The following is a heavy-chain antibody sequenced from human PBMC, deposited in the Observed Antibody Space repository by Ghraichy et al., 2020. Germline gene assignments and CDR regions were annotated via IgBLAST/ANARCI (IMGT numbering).Heavy chain of an antibody. D-gene: IGHD3-16*01. Sequence: GESLNISCAASGFTFSSYGMHWVRQAPGKGLEWVAVIWYDGSNKYYADSVKGRFTISRDNSKNTLYLQMNSLRAEDTAVYYCARGRLGGYYYYYGMDVWGQGTTVTVSS. J-gene: IGHJ6*02. CDR3: ARGRLGGYYYYYGMDV. CDR2: IWYDGSNK. CDR1: GFTFSSYG. V-gene: IGHV3-33*01.